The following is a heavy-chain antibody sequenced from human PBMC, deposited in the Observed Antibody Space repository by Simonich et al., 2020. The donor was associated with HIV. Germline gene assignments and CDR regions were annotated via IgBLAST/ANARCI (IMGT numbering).Heavy chain of an antibody. Sequence: QVQLQESGPGLVKPSETLSLICNVSGYSISSGYYWGWIRQPPGKGLEWIGYIYYSVSTNYNPSLKGRVTISVDTSKNQFSLKLSSVTAADTAVYYCARGGTGINFDYWGQGTLVTVSS. CDR2: IYYSVST. CDR3: ARGGTGINFDY. J-gene: IGHJ4*02. D-gene: IGHD1-7*01. CDR1: GYSISSGYY. V-gene: IGHV4-38-2*02.